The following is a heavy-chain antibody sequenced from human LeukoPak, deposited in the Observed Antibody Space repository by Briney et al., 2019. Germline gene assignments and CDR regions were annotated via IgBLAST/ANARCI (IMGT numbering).Heavy chain of an antibody. D-gene: IGHD3-10*01. CDR3: ARVGGWGYGSGSYYYFDY. J-gene: IGHJ4*02. CDR2: IYHSGST. Sequence: SGTLSLTCAVSGGSISSSNWWSWVRQPPGKGLEWIGEIYHSGSTHYNPSLKSRVTISVDKSKNQFSLKLSSVTAADTAVYYCARVGGWGYGSGSYYYFDYWGQGTLVTVSS. V-gene: IGHV4-4*02. CDR1: GGSISSSNW.